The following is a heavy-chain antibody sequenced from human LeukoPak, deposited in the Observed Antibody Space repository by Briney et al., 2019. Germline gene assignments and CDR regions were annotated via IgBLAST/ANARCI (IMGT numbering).Heavy chain of an antibody. D-gene: IGHD4-17*01. V-gene: IGHV3-30*18. CDR2: ISYDGSNK. J-gene: IGHJ4*02. CDR1: GFTFSSYG. Sequence: GGSLRLSCAASGFTFSSYGMHWVRQAPGKGLEWVAVISYDGSNKYYADSVKGRFTISRDNSKNTLYLQMNSLRAEDTAVHYCAKSATVKAPFDYWGQGTLVTVSS. CDR3: AKSATVKAPFDY.